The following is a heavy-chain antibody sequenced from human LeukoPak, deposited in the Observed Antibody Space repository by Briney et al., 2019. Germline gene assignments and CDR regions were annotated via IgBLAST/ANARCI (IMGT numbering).Heavy chain of an antibody. CDR2: ISWNSGSI. Sequence: PGRSLRLSCAASGFTFSSYGMHWVRQAPGKGLEWVSGISWNSGSIGYADSVKGRFTISRDNAKNSLYLQMNSLRAEDTALYYCAKDTAAIVPYYYMDVWGKGTTVTISS. D-gene: IGHD6-25*01. V-gene: IGHV3-9*01. J-gene: IGHJ6*03. CDR1: GFTFSSYG. CDR3: AKDTAAIVPYYYMDV.